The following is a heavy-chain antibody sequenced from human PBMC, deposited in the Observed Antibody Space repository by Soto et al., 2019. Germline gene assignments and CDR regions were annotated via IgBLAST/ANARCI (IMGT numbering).Heavy chain of an antibody. Sequence: PGGSLRLACSASGFTFSSYAMHWVRQAPGKGLEYVSAISSNGGSTYYADSVKGRFTISRDNSKNTLYLQMSSLRAEDTAVYYCVKDHYSSGWSQYYYYYYGMDVWGQGTTVTVSS. CDR3: VKDHYSSGWSQYYYYYYGMDV. CDR1: GFTFSSYA. D-gene: IGHD6-19*01. V-gene: IGHV3-64D*06. J-gene: IGHJ6*02. CDR2: ISSNGGST.